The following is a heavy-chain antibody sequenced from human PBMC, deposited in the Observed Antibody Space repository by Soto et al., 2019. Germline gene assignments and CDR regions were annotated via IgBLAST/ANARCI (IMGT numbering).Heavy chain of an antibody. CDR2: IFSSGST. D-gene: IGHD2-2*01. CDR3: ARVGYCSSTPCWPIGYFEY. V-gene: IGHV4-59*01. J-gene: IGHJ4*02. Sequence: TAALSLTGAGCVESICRFYWTWIRQPPGKGLEWVGYIFSSGSTNYNPSLKSRVTISVDTSENQFSLKLTSVTAADTAVYYCARVGYCSSTPCWPIGYFEYWGQGTLVTVSS. CDR1: VESICRFY.